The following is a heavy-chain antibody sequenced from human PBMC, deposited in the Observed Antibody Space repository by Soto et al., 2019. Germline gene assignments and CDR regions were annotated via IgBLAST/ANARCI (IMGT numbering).Heavy chain of an antibody. J-gene: IGHJ4*02. D-gene: IGHD3-9*01. Sequence: PGGSLRLSCAASGFTFSSYAMSWVRQAPGKGLEWVSAISGSGGSTYYADSVKGRFTISRDNSKNTLYLQMNSLRAEDTAVYYGAKDNEGYYDILTGPAYFDYWGQGTLVTVSS. CDR3: AKDNEGYYDILTGPAYFDY. CDR2: ISGSGGST. CDR1: GFTFSSYA. V-gene: IGHV3-23*01.